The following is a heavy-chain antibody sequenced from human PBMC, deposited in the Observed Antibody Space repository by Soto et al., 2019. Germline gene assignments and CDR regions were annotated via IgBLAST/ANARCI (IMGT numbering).Heavy chain of an antibody. Sequence: PGESLKISCKGSGYSFTSYWIGWVRQMPGKGLEWMGIIYPGDSDTRYSPSFQGQVTISADKSISTAYLQWSSLKASDTAMYFCAKTHQVGSGDYTPYDAFDIWGQGTMVTASS. D-gene: IGHD3-3*01. CDR2: IYPGDSDT. CDR1: GYSFTSYW. J-gene: IGHJ3*02. CDR3: AKTHQVGSGDYTPYDAFDI. V-gene: IGHV5-51*01.